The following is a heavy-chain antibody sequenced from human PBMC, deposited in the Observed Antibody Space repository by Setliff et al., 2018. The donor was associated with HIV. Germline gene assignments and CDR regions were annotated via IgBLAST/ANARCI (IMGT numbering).Heavy chain of an antibody. Sequence: SETLSLTCTVSGGSINSGSYSWSWIRQPAGKGLEWIGRIYTSGSTNYNPSLTSRVTISEDTSKNQLSLKLSSVTAADTAVYYCARATLTIFGVVIPDYWGQGTLVTVSS. CDR1: GGSINSGSYS. CDR3: ARATLTIFGVVIPDY. V-gene: IGHV4-61*02. J-gene: IGHJ4*02. CDR2: IYTSGST. D-gene: IGHD3-3*01.